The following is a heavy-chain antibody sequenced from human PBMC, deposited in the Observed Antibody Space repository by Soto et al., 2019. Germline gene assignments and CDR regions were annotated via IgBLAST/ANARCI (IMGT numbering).Heavy chain of an antibody. CDR2: IKGDVSSM. J-gene: IGHJ3*01. V-gene: IGHV3-74*01. CDR1: RFTFSNYW. D-gene: IGHD1-1*01. CDR3: ARGISDNSGFDV. Sequence: EVQLVESGGGLVQPGESLRLSCEASRFTFSNYWMHWVRQVPGKGLVWVSRIKGDVSSMNYADSVKGRFTISRDNVKNPVIRQMDSQAAFDEGVYYWARGISDNSGFDVWGQGTLVTVSS.